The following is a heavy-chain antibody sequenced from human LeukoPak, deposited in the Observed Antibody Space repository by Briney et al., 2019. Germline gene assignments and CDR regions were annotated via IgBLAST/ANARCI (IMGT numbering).Heavy chain of an antibody. V-gene: IGHV4-31*03. J-gene: IGHJ4*02. CDR3: ARSVAISSGYYDFDY. Sequence: SQTLSLTCTVSGGSISSGGYYWSWIRQHPGKGLEWIGYIYYSGSTYYNPSLKSRVTISVDTSKNQFSLKLSSVTAADTAVYYCARSVAISSGYYDFDYWGQGTLVTVSS. CDR2: IYYSGST. CDR1: GGSISSGGYY. D-gene: IGHD3-22*01.